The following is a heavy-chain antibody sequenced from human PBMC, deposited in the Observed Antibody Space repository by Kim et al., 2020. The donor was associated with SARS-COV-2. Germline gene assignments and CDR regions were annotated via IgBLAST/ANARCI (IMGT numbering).Heavy chain of an antibody. CDR2: INPNSGGP. V-gene: IGHV1-2*06. CDR1: GYTFTGYY. Sequence: ASVKVSCKASGYTFTGYYMHWVRQAPGQGLEWMGRINPNSGGPNYAQKFQGRVTMTRNTSISTAYMELSRLRSDDTAVYYCARDLADSSGWYETGFDYWGQRALVTVSS. D-gene: IGHD6-19*01. CDR3: ARDLADSSGWYETGFDY. J-gene: IGHJ4*02.